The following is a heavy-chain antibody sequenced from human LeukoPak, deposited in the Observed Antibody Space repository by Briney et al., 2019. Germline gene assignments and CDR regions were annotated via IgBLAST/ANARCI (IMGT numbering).Heavy chain of an antibody. CDR3: AKVKWKLIGYFDY. CDR2: LTGDGNT. Sequence: PGGSLRLSCAASGFTFTSYAMSWVRQAPGKGLEWVSVLTGDGNTYYADSVKGRFTNSRDDSKNTLFLQMNSLRAEDTAVHFCAKVKWKLIGYFDYWGQGTLVTVSS. D-gene: IGHD1-20*01. CDR1: GFTFTSYA. V-gene: IGHV3-23*01. J-gene: IGHJ4*02.